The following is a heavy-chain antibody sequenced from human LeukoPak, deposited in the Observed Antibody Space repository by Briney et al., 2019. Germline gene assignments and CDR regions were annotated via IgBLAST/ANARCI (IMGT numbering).Heavy chain of an antibody. D-gene: IGHD1-26*01. J-gene: IGHJ4*02. V-gene: IGHV3-49*04. CDR3: TRDLWGVGATFYDY. Sequence: GRSLRLSCTASGFTFGDYAMSWVRQAPGKGLEWVGFIRSKAYGGTTEYAASVKGRSTISRDDSKSIAYLQMNSLKTEDTAVYYCTRDLWGVGATFYDYWGQGTLVTVSS. CDR2: IRSKAYGGTT. CDR1: GFTFGDYA.